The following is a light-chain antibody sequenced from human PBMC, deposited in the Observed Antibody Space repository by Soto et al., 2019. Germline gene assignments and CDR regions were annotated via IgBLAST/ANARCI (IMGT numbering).Light chain of an antibody. CDR3: WSYVGSRPVV. Sequence: QSALTQPASVSGSPGQSITISCTGTSSDVGSYNLVSWYQQHPGKAPKLMIYEGSKRPSGVSNRFSGSKSGNTASLTISGLQAEDEADYYCWSYVGSRPVVFGGGTKLTVL. CDR2: EGS. J-gene: IGLJ2*01. CDR1: SSDVGSYNL. V-gene: IGLV2-23*01.